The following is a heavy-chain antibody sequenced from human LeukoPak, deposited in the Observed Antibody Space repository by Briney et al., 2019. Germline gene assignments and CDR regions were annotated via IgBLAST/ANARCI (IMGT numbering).Heavy chain of an antibody. CDR3: AREMGQQPAFCYYYYMDV. Sequence: SQTLSLTCTVSGGSISSGSSYWSWIRQPAGKGLEWLGRIDTSGSRTYNPSLKSLVTISVDTSKNHFSLKLSSVTAADRAVYYCAREMGQQPAFCYYYYMDVWGKGTTVTVSS. J-gene: IGHJ6*03. V-gene: IGHV4-61*02. D-gene: IGHD6-13*01. CDR2: IDTSGSR. CDR1: GGSISSGSSY.